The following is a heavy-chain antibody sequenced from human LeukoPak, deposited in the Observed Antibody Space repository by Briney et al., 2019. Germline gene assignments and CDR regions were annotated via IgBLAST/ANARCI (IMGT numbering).Heavy chain of an antibody. CDR2: ISSSSSTI. CDR1: GFTFSSYS. Sequence: GGSLRLSCAASGFTFSSYSMNWVRQAPGKGLEWVSYISSSSSTIYYADSVKGRFTISRDNAKNSLYLQMNSLRAEDTAVYYCASHYSGSYYSAFDIWGQGTMVTVSS. V-gene: IGHV3-48*01. D-gene: IGHD1-26*01. J-gene: IGHJ3*02. CDR3: ASHYSGSYYSAFDI.